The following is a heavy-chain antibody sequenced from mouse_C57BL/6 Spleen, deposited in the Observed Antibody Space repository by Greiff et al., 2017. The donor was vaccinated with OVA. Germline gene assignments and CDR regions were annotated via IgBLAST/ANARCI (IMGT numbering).Heavy chain of an antibody. CDR3: AKGGYYGSRGDAMDY. Sequence: VKLLESGPGLVQPSQSLSITCTVSGFSLTSYGVHWVRQPPGKGLEWLGVIWSGGSTDYNAAFISRLSISKDNSKSQVFFKMNSLQADDTAIYYCAKGGYYGSRGDAMDYWGQGTSVTVSS. D-gene: IGHD1-1*01. CDR2: IWSGGST. V-gene: IGHV2-4*01. J-gene: IGHJ4*01. CDR1: GFSLTSYG.